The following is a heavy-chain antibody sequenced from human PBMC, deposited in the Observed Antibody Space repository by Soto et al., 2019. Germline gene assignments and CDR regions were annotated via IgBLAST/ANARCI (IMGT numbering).Heavy chain of an antibody. Sequence: SETLSLTCAVYIGSFSGYYWSWIRQPPGKGLEWIGEINHSGSTNYNPSLKSRVTISVDTSKNQFSLKLSSVTAADTAVYYCARGQRIWVTNTWFDYWGQGTLVTVSS. V-gene: IGHV4-34*01. D-gene: IGHD2-8*01. J-gene: IGHJ4*02. CDR1: IGSFSGYY. CDR3: ARGQRIWVTNTWFDY. CDR2: INHSGST.